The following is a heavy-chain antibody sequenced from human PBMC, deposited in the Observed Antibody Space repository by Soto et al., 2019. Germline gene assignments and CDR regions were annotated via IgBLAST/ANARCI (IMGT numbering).Heavy chain of an antibody. CDR2: ISGDAGST. D-gene: IGHD3-10*01. Sequence: GGSLRLSCEASGFTFRSRAMSWVRQAPGKGLEWVSTISGDAGSTYFADSVKGRFTISRDNSKSTLYLQMSSLRSEDTAVYYCATRYCTTWRPYAFDYWGPGTLVTVSS. CDR1: GFTFRSRA. V-gene: IGHV3-23*01. CDR3: ATRYCTTWRPYAFDY. J-gene: IGHJ4*02.